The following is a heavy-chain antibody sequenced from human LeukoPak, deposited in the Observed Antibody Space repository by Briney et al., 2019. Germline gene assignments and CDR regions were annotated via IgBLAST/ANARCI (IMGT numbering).Heavy chain of an antibody. CDR2: IDQDGSDK. J-gene: IGHJ4*02. D-gene: IGHD6-13*01. CDR1: GSIFSSYW. Sequence: GGSLRLSCAVSGSIFSSYWMTWFRQAPGKGLEWVSNIDQDGSDKSYVDSVKGRFTISRDNAKNSLYLEMNSLRAEDTALYYCVRDQGAAGDYWGQGTLVIVSS. CDR3: VRDQGAAGDY. V-gene: IGHV3-7*01.